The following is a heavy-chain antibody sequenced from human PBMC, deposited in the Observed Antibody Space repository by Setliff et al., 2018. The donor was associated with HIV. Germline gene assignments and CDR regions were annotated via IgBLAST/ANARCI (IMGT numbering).Heavy chain of an antibody. CDR2: IRFDGNRE. CDR1: GFSFSNYA. D-gene: IGHD5-12*01. J-gene: IGHJ4*02. CDR3: TKERGDGYGYYFHY. V-gene: IGHV3-30*02. Sequence: GGSLRLSCTASGFSFSNYAMHWVRQAPGKGLEWVAHIRFDGNREYYAESVKGRFTISRDNSKNTVYLEMNSLRAGDTAVYYCTKERGDGYGYYFHYWGQGTLVTVSS.